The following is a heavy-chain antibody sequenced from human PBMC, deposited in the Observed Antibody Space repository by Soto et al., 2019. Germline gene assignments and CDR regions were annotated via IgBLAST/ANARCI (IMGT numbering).Heavy chain of an antibody. CDR1: GGSTSSYY. Sequence: TSETLSLTCTVSGGSTSSYYWSWIRQPPGKGLEWIGYIYYSGSTNYNPSLKSRVTISVDTSKNQFSLKLSSVTAADTAVYYCARVKDYGDYGHFDYWGQGTLVTVSS. D-gene: IGHD4-17*01. CDR2: IYYSGST. V-gene: IGHV4-59*01. CDR3: ARVKDYGDYGHFDY. J-gene: IGHJ4*02.